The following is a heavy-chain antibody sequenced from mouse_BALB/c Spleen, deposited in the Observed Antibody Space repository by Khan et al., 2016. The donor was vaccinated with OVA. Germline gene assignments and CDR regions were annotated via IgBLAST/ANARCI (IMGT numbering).Heavy chain of an antibody. J-gene: IGHJ3*01. Sequence: QVRLQQSGAELVRPGVSVKISCKGSGYTFTDFTIHWVKQSHAKSLEWIGVISTYYGDATYNQKFKGKATMTVDKTSSTAYMELARLTSEVSAIYYCTRGGGGNRFAYWGQGTLVTVSA. CDR3: TRGGGGNRFAY. CDR1: GYTFTDFT. V-gene: IGHV1S137*01. CDR2: ISTYYGDA.